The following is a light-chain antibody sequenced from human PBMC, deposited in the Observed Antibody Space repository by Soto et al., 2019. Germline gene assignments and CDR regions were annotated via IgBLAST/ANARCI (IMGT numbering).Light chain of an antibody. CDR3: QQSHSAPWT. V-gene: IGKV1-5*01. CDR2: DAS. J-gene: IGKJ1*01. CDR1: QSISSW. Sequence: DIQMTRCPSTLYASVDDRVTITCRASQSISSWLAWYQQKPGKAPKLLIYDASSLESGVPSRFSGSGSETDFTLAISSLQPEDFASYFCQQSHSAPWTFGQGTNVDIK.